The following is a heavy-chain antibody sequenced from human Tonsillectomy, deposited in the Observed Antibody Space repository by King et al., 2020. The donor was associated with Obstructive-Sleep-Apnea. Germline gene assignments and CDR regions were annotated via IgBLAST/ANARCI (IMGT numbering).Heavy chain of an antibody. J-gene: IGHJ4*02. CDR1: GYTFVNYW. V-gene: IGHV5-51*01. D-gene: IGHD1-26*01. CDR3: ATLVVGDHDY. Sequence: QLVQSGAEVRKPGESLKIFCKTSGYTFVNYWIGWVRQLPGQGPQWMGFIYPADSDTKYSPSFQGQVTISADESISTTYLQWSSLKASDTAIYYFATLVVGDHDYWGQGTLVTVSS. CDR2: IYPADSDT.